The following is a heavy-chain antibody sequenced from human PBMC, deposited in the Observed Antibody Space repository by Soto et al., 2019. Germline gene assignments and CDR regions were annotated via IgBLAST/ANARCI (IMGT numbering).Heavy chain of an antibody. Sequence: SELSRRWLRHEKKKGLEWMGGFDPEDGETIYAQKFQGRVTMTEDTSTDTAYMELSSLRSEDTAVYYCATGLYDFWSGPDYYYYMEVWGKGTTVTVSS. CDR1: SELS. V-gene: IGHV1-24*01. CDR3: ATGLYDFWSGPDYYYYMEV. D-gene: IGHD3-3*01. CDR2: FDPEDGET. J-gene: IGHJ6*03.